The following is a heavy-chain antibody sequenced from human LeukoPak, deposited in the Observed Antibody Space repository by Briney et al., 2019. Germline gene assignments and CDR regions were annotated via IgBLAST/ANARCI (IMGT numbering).Heavy chain of an antibody. Sequence: GGSLRLSCAASGFTFDDYAMHWVRQAPGKGLEWVSGISWNSGSIGYADSVKGRFTISRDNAKNSLYLQMNSLRAEDTALYYCAKYSSGWEAIDYWGQGTLVTASS. V-gene: IGHV3-9*01. CDR3: AKYSSGWEAIDY. CDR1: GFTFDDYA. CDR2: ISWNSGSI. J-gene: IGHJ4*02. D-gene: IGHD6-19*01.